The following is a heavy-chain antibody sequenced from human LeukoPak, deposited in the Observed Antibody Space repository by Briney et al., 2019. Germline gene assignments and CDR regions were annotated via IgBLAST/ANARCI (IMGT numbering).Heavy chain of an antibody. V-gene: IGHV3-23*01. J-gene: IGHJ4*02. CDR1: GFTFRSYA. D-gene: IGHD1-7*01. Sequence: TGGSLRLSCAASGFTFRSYAIYWVRQAPGKGLEWVSGISGSGGDTYFADSVKGRFTISRDNSKNTVFLQMDSLRAEDTAVYYCARGPGTHYFDYWGQGTLVTVSS. CDR3: ARGPGTHYFDY. CDR2: ISGSGGDT.